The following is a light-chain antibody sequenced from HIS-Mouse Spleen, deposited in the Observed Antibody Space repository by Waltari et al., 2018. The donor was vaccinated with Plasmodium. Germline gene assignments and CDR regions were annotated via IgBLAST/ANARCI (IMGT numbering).Light chain of an antibody. V-gene: IGLV3-10*01. CDR1: ALPKKY. Sequence: SYELTQPPSVSVSPGQTARLTCSGDALPKKYAYWYQQKSGQAPVLVIYEDSKRPSGIPEGFYGSSSGTMATWTISGAQVEDEADYYCYSTDSSGNHRVFGGGTKLTVL. J-gene: IGLJ3*02. CDR3: YSTDSSGNHRV. CDR2: EDS.